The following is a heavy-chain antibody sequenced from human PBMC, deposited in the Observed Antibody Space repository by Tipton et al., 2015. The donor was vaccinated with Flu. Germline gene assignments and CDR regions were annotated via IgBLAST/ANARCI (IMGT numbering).Heavy chain of an antibody. V-gene: IGHV4-61*02. Sequence: TLSLTCTVSGGSISNGTYYWSWIRRPAGKGLEWIGRVYTNGKTNYNPSLKSRVTMSVDTSKNQFSLKLSSVTAADTAVYYCARVSTMFGVVLSYAFDVWGQGTMVTVSS. CDR1: GGSISNGTYY. CDR3: ARVSTMFGVVLSYAFDV. D-gene: IGHD3-3*01. CDR2: VYTNGKT. J-gene: IGHJ3*01.